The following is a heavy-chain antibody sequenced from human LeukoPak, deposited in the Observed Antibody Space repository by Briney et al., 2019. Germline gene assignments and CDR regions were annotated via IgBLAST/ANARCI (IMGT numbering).Heavy chain of an antibody. J-gene: IGHJ4*02. D-gene: IGHD6-13*01. CDR1: GFTFSSYA. CDR3: AKHASQYSSSCPAY. CDR2: ISGSGGST. Sequence: PGGSLRLSCADSGFTFSSYAMGWVRQAPGKGLEWVSVISGSGGSTHYADSVKGRITISRDNSKNTLYLQMNSLRAEDTAVYYCAKHASQYSSSCPAYWGQGTLVTVSS. V-gene: IGHV3-23*01.